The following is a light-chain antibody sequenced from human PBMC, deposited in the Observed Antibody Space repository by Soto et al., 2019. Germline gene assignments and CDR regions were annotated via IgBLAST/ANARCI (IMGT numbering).Light chain of an antibody. V-gene: IGLV2-11*02. CDR1: SSDFCGYTY. CDR3: CSYAGSYTYV. CDR2: DVS. Sequence: QSVLTQPRSVSGAPWQSVTLSCTGTSSDFCGYTYVSWDQQPPGKAPKLMIYDVSQRPSGVPDRFSGSRSGNTASLTISGLQAEDEADYYCCSYAGSYTYVFGTGTKVTVL. J-gene: IGLJ1*01.